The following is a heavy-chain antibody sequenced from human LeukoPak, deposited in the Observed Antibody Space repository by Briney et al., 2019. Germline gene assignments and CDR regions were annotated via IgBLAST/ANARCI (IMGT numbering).Heavy chain of an antibody. CDR1: GGSISSYY. J-gene: IGHJ4*02. CDR3: ARGAAGYSYG. V-gene: IGHV4-59*01. CDR2: TYYSGST. Sequence: KASGTLSLTCTVSGGSISSYYWSWIRQPPGKGLEWIGHTYYSGSTNYNPSLKSRVTISIDTSKNQFSLRLSSVTAADTAVYYCARGAAGYSYGWGQGTLVTVSS. D-gene: IGHD5-18*01.